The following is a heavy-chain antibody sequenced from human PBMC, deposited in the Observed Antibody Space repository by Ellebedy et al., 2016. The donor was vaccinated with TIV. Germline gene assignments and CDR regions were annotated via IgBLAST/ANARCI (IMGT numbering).Heavy chain of an antibody. Sequence: AASVKVSCKASGYSFTTFTIHWVRQAPGQRPEWMGWLNPDNGDTKHSQKFQARVTSTRDTFASTAYMELRSLRSEDTAVYHCARARGGCSGDGCYSDFDFWGQGTLVTVSS. CDR1: GYSFTTFT. J-gene: IGHJ4*02. V-gene: IGHV1-3*01. CDR2: LNPDNGDT. CDR3: ARARGGCSGDGCYSDFDF. D-gene: IGHD2-15*01.